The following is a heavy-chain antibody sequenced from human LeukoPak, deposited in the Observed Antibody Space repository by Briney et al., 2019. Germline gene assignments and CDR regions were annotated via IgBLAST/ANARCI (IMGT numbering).Heavy chain of an antibody. J-gene: IGHJ5*02. D-gene: IGHD3-22*01. CDR3: ATQGLGDRSGHSWFDP. CDR2: IYYSGST. CDR1: GGSISSGGYY. V-gene: IGHV4-31*03. Sequence: SETLCLICTVSGGSISSGGYYCSWVRQHPGKGLEWIGYIYYSGSTYYNPSLKGRVTMSLDTSRNQYSLKLSSVTAADTAVYYCATQGLGDRSGHSWFDPWGQGTLVTVSS.